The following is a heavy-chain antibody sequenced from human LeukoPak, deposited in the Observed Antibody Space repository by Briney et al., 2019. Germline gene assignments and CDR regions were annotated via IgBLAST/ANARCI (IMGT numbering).Heavy chain of an antibody. J-gene: IGHJ5*02. CDR2: IYYSGST. V-gene: IGHV4-39*07. Sequence: SETLSLTCTVSGGSISSSSYYWGWIRQPPGKGLEWIGSIYYSGSTYYNPSLKSRVTISVDTSKNQFSLKLSSVTAVDTALYYCARGYGSSWYFNWFDPWGQGTLVTVSS. CDR1: GGSISSSSYY. CDR3: ARGYGSSWYFNWFDP. D-gene: IGHD6-13*01.